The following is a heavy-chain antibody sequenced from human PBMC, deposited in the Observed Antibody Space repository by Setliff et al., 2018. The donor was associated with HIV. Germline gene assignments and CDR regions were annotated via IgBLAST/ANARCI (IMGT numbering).Heavy chain of an antibody. CDR1: GVTFSSYS. Sequence: PGGSLRLSCAASGVTFSSYSMNWVRQAPGKGLEWVSSITSSTYIYYANSVKSRFTISRDNAKNSLYLQMNSLRAEDTAVYYCAREYAYNWNSVMDAWGKGTTVTVSS. J-gene: IGHJ6*03. CDR3: AREYAYNWNSVMDA. D-gene: IGHD1-7*01. V-gene: IGHV3-21*01. CDR2: ITSSTYI.